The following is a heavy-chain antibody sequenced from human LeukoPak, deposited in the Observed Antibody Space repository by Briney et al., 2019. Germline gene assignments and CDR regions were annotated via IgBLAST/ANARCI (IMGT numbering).Heavy chain of an antibody. CDR1: GDSISSGSYY. CDR2: IFTSGTT. D-gene: IGHD6-13*01. CDR3: ARGLGIAAAANALYFDY. V-gene: IGHV4-61*02. Sequence: SQTLSLTCTVSGDSISSGSYYWSWIRQPAGKGLEWIGRIFTSGTTNYNPSLKSRVTISVDMSKNQFSLKLSSVTAADTAVYYCARGLGIAAAANALYFDYWGQGTLVTVSS. J-gene: IGHJ4*02.